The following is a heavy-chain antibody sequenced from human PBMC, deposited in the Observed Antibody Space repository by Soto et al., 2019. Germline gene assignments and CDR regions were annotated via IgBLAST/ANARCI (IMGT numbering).Heavy chain of an antibody. D-gene: IGHD3-10*01. Sequence: EVQLLESGGGLVQPGGSLRLSCAASGFTFSSSAMTWVRQAPGKGPEWVSSITDTGGDTKYADSVRGRFTMSRDNSKKTLYLQMNSLRVEDSALYYCARGSTDSYPGSRIFDFWGRGTLVTVSS. V-gene: IGHV3-23*01. J-gene: IGHJ4*02. CDR3: ARGSTDSYPGSRIFDF. CDR2: ITDTGGDT. CDR1: GFTFSSSA.